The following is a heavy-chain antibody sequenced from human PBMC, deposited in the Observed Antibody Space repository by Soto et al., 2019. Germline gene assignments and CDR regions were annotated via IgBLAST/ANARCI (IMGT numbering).Heavy chain of an antibody. CDR2: IIPIFGTA. CDR3: ARAYCGGDCYSTGYYYYGMDV. J-gene: IGHJ6*02. Sequence: QVQLVQSGAEVKKPGSSVKVSCKASGGTFSSYAISWVRQAPGQGLEWMGGIIPIFGTANYAQKFQGRVTITADESTSTAYMELSSLRSEDTAVYYCARAYCGGDCYSTGYYYYGMDVWGQGTMVTVSS. V-gene: IGHV1-69*01. CDR1: GGTFSSYA. D-gene: IGHD2-21*02.